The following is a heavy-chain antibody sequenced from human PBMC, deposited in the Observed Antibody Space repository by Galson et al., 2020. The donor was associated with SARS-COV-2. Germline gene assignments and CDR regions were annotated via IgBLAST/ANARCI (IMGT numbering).Heavy chain of an antibody. J-gene: IGHJ6*03. CDR2: ISHSGST. CDR1: GGSFSDYS. Sequence: SETLSLTCAVYGGSFSDYSWTWVRQPPGKGREWIGEISHSGSTNYSPSLKSRVFMSVDTSKNQFSLKLRSVTAADTAVYYCARGGSRPIMVFDYYYFYMDVWGKGTTVTVSS. CDR3: ARGGSRPIMVFDYYYFYMDV. D-gene: IGHD2-8*01. V-gene: IGHV4-34*01.